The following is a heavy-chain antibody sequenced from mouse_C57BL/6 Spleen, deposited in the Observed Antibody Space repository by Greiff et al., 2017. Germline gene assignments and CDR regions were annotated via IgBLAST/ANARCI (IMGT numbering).Heavy chain of an antibody. J-gene: IGHJ3*01. CDR3: AILYYGYDGFAY. Sequence: QVQLQQPGAELVKPGASVKLSCKASGYTFTSYWMHWVKQRPGQGLEWIGMIHPNSGSTNYNEKFKSKATLTEDKSSSTAYMQLSSLTSEDSAVYYCAILYYGYDGFAYWGQGALVTVSA. CDR1: GYTFTSYW. D-gene: IGHD2-2*01. CDR2: IHPNSGST. V-gene: IGHV1-64*01.